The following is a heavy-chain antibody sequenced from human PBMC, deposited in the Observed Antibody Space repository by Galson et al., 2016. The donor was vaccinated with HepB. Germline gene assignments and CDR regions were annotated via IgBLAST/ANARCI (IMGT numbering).Heavy chain of an antibody. CDR2: INPGNGDT. D-gene: IGHD3-22*01. CDR3: ARDRYSDSIGHFAFDI. V-gene: IGHV1-3*01. J-gene: IGHJ3*02. CDR1: GYTFTTYG. Sequence: SVKVSCKASGYTFTTYGLHWVRQAPGQRLEWMGWINPGNGDTRYSQKFQGRLTISRDSYASAACIEVSSLRSEDTAVYYCARDRYSDSIGHFAFDIWGQGTMVTVSS.